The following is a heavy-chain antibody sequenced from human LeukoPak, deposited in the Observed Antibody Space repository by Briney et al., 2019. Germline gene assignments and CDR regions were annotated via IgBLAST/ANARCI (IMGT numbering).Heavy chain of an antibody. V-gene: IGHV1-69*05. D-gene: IGHD3-16*02. CDR1: GYTLTSYG. CDR3: AGSLGELSPYLYYYYYYGMDV. Sequence: GASVKVSCKASGYTLTSYGISWVRQAPGQGLEWMGGIIPIFGTANYAQKFQGRVTITTDESTSTAYMELSSLRSEDTAVYYCAGSLGELSPYLYYYYYYGMDVWGQGTTVTVSS. J-gene: IGHJ6*02. CDR2: IIPIFGTA.